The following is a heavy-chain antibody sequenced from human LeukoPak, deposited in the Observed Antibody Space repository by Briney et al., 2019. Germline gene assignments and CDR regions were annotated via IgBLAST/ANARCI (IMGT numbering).Heavy chain of an antibody. J-gene: IGHJ4*02. V-gene: IGHV1-24*01. CDR2: FDPEDGET. CDR3: ATRSGSYYRRGDGGLL. D-gene: IGHD1-26*01. Sequence: GASVKVSCKVSGYTLTELSMHWVRQAPGKGLEWMGGFDPEDGETIYAQKFQGRVTMTEDTSTDTAYMELSSLRSEDTAVYYCATRSGSYYRRGDGGLLWGQGTLVTVSS. CDR1: GYTLTELS.